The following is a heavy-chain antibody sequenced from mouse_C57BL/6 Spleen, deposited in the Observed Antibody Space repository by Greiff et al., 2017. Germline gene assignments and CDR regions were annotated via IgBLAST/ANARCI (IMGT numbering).Heavy chain of an antibody. CDR3: ARLDYYGNKRGFGY. J-gene: IGHJ2*01. V-gene: IGHV1-82*01. CDR2: IYPGDGDT. D-gene: IGHD2-1*01. Sequence: VQLQQSGPELVKPGASVKISCTASGYAFSSSWMNWVKQRPGKGLEWIGRIYPGDGDTNYTGNVKGQATLTADKSSSTAYMQRSSLTSEDSAVYFCARLDYYGNKRGFGYWGQGTTLTVSS. CDR1: GYAFSSSW.